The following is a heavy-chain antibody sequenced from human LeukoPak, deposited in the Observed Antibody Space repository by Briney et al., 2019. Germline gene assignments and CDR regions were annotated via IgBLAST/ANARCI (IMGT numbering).Heavy chain of an antibody. CDR2: ISSSSSCI. J-gene: IGHJ4*02. CDR3: AREVLGYSYGGFDY. CDR1: GFTFSSYS. D-gene: IGHD5-18*01. Sequence: PGGSLRLSCAASGFTFSSYSMNWVRQAPGKGLEWVSSISSSSSCIYYADSVKGRFTISRDNAKNSLYLQMNSLRAEDTAVYYCAREVLGYSYGGFDYWGQGTLVTVSS. V-gene: IGHV3-21*01.